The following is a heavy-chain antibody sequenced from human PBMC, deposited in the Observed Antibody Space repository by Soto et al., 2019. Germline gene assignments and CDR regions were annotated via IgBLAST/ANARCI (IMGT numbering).Heavy chain of an antibody. CDR2: ISYDGSNK. Sequence: GGSLRLSCATSGFTFSNYAMHWFRQAPGKGLEWVAVISYDGSNKYYADSVKGRFTISRDNSENTLYLQMNSLRAEDTAVYYCAKDMGGTVAGMDVWGQGTTVTVSS. CDR1: GFTFSNYA. V-gene: IGHV3-30*18. J-gene: IGHJ6*02. CDR3: AKDMGGTVAGMDV. D-gene: IGHD6-19*01.